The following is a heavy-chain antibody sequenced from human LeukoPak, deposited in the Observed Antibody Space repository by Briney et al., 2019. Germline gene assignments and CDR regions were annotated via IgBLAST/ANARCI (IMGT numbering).Heavy chain of an antibody. J-gene: IGHJ4*02. V-gene: IGHV3-53*01. CDR1: GFTFITND. D-gene: IGHD1-14*01. Sequence: GGSLRLSCAASGFTFITNDMTWVRQAPGKGVEWVSVLYTDSNTTYSHSVHRPFTISTDNSNNTLYLEMNSLSPDDTAVYYCARGVEPLAANTLAYWGQGTLVTVSS. CDR2: LYTDSNT. CDR3: ARGVEPLAANTLAY.